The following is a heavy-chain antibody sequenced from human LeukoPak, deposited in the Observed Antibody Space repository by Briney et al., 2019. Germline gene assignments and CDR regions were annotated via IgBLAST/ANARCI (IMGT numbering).Heavy chain of an antibody. D-gene: IGHD3-3*01. CDR1: DYSFSDYY. J-gene: IGHJ3*02. Sequence: GSSVKVSCKASDYSFSDYYMHWVRQAPAQVNEWMGWISPNSVEKKYAQKFQGRVTMTRDTSISTAYMELSRLRSDDTAVYYCARKRGVGVDTNAFDIWGQGTMVTVSS. V-gene: IGHV1-2*02. CDR2: ISPNSVEK. CDR3: ARKRGVGVDTNAFDI.